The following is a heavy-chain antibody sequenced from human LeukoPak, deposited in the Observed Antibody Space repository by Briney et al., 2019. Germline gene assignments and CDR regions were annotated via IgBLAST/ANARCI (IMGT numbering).Heavy chain of an antibody. J-gene: IGHJ4*02. Sequence: KPSETLSLTCTVSGVSVSSGSYYWSWIRQPPGKGLEWIGYIYYSGSTNYSPSLKSRVTISLDTSKNQFSLKLSSMTAADTAVYYCARGVAVAGIDYWGQGTLVTVSS. CDR1: GVSVSSGSYY. CDR3: ARGVAVAGIDY. V-gene: IGHV4-61*01. D-gene: IGHD6-19*01. CDR2: IYYSGST.